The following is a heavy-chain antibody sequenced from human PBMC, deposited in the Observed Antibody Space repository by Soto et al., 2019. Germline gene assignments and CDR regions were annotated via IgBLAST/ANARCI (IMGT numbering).Heavy chain of an antibody. Sequence: QVQLVQSGAEVKKPGASVKVSCKASGYTFTVYYMHWVRQAPGQGHEWMGWINPNSGGTNYAPKFQGRVTMTRDTFICAVYMELSRLRAHDTGVYYCARDLPPITGTTGTYDYFYYGMDVWGRGTMVAV. CDR2: INPNSGGT. CDR3: ARDLPPITGTTGTYDYFYYGMDV. D-gene: IGHD1-20*01. J-gene: IGHJ6*02. CDR1: GYTFTVYY. V-gene: IGHV1-2*02.